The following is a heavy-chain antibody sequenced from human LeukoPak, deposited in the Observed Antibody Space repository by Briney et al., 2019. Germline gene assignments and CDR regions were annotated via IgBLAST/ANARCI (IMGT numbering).Heavy chain of an antibody. V-gene: IGHV5-51*01. CDR2: IYPGDSET. Sequence: GESLQISCKGSGYSFSSYWISWVRQMPGKGLEWMGIIYPGDSETRNSPSFQGQVTISADKYISTAYLQWSSLKASDTAMYYCARQYCSGTSCYSDYWGQGTLVTVSS. D-gene: IGHD2-15*01. CDR3: ARQYCSGTSCYSDY. J-gene: IGHJ4*02. CDR1: GYSFSSYW.